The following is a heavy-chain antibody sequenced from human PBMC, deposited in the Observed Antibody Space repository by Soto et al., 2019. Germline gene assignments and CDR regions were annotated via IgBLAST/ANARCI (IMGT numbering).Heavy chain of an antibody. J-gene: IGHJ6*02. D-gene: IGHD6-25*01. V-gene: IGHV1-69*01. CDR3: ARGEAALAGMDV. CDR1: GGTFSSYA. Sequence: QVQLVQSGAEVKKPGSSVKVSCKASGGTFSSYAISWVRQAPGQGLEWMGGIIPIIGTTNYAQKFQGRVTITADESTRTAYMELRSLRSEDTAVYYCARGEAALAGMDVWGQGTTVTVSS. CDR2: IIPIIGTT.